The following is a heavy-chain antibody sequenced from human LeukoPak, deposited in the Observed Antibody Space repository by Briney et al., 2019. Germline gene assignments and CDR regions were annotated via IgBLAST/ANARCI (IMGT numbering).Heavy chain of an antibody. V-gene: IGHV3-21*01. D-gene: IGHD1-26*01. CDR2: ISSSSSSYI. CDR1: GFIFSSYS. Sequence: GGSLRLSFAASGFIFSSYSMNWVRQAPGKGLEWVSSISSSSSSYIYYADSVKGRFTISRDNAKNSLYLQMNSLRAEDTAVYYCARDPYSGNYGAYYYYYMDVWGKGTTVTVSS. CDR3: ARDPYSGNYGAYYYYYMDV. J-gene: IGHJ6*03.